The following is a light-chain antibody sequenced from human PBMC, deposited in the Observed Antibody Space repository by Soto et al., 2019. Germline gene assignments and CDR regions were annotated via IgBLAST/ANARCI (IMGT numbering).Light chain of an antibody. CDR1: SSDLAIYNY. Sequence: QSALTQPASVSGSPGQSITISCTGTSSDLAIYNYVSWYQQQPGKAPKLMIYQVTNRPSGVSNRFSGSRSGNTASLTISGLQAEDEADYYCSSYTESSNYVFGTLHKVT. J-gene: IGLJ1*01. CDR2: QVT. V-gene: IGLV2-14*01. CDR3: SSYTESSNYV.